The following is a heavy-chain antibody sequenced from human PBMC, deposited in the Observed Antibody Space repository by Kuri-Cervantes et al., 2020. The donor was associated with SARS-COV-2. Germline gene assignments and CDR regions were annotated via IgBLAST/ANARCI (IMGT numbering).Heavy chain of an antibody. Sequence: GGSLRLSCAASGFTFDDYGMSWVRQAPGKGLEWVSDINWNGGSAGYADSVKGRFTISRDNAKNSLYLQMNSLRAEDTALYYCARDLSDSSTPPHDPWGQGTLVTVSS. V-gene: IGHV3-20*04. J-gene: IGHJ5*02. CDR2: INWNGGSA. CDR3: ARDLSDSSTPPHDP. D-gene: IGHD2-2*01. CDR1: GFTFDDYG.